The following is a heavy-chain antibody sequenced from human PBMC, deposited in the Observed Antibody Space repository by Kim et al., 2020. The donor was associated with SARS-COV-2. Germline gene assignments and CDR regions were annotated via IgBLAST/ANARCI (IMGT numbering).Heavy chain of an antibody. V-gene: IGHV4-34*01. CDR3: ARFRWLAIRDFDY. D-gene: IGHD6-19*01. CDR1: GGSFSGYY. CDR2: INHSGST. Sequence: SETLSLTCAVYGGSFSGYYWSWIRQPPGKGLEWIGEINHSGSTNYNPSLKSRVTISVDTSKNQFSLKLSSVTAADTAVYYCARFRWLAIRDFDYWGQGTLVTVSS. J-gene: IGHJ4*02.